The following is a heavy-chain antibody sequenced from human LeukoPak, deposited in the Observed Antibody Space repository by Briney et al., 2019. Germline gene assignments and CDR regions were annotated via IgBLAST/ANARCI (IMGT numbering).Heavy chain of an antibody. J-gene: IGHJ4*02. CDR1: GDSVSSNSAA. D-gene: IGHD3-10*01. V-gene: IGHV6-1*01. CDR2: TYYRSKWYN. CDR3: AREAKPLVTPRLLFGSGSYYNYFDY. Sequence: SQTLSLTCAISGDSVSSNSAAWNWIRQSPSRGLEWLGRTYYRSKWYNDYAVSVKSRITINPDTSKNQFSLQLNSVTPEDTAVYCCAREAKPLVTPRLLFGSGSYYNYFDYWGQGTLVTVSS.